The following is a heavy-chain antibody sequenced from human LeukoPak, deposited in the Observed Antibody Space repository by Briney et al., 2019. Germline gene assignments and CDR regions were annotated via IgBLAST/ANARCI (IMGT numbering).Heavy chain of an antibody. V-gene: IGHV1-69*04. J-gene: IGHJ4*02. CDR3: ARGSEWELPSFDY. CDR1: GCTFSSYA. Sequence: ASVKVSCTASGCTFSSYAISWVRQAPGQGLEWVGRIIPILGIANYAQKFQGRVTITADKSTSTAYMELSSLRSEDTAVYYCARGSEWELPSFDYWGQGTLVTVSS. CDR2: IIPILGIA. D-gene: IGHD1-26*01.